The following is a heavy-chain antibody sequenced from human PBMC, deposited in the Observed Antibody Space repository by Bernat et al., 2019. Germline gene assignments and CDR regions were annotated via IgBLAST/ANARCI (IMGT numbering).Heavy chain of an antibody. CDR2: ISNDGSDK. V-gene: IGHV3-30*03. J-gene: IGHJ4*02. Sequence: QVQLVESGGGVVQPGRSLRLSCAASGIPFSSSGMHWVRQAPGKGLEWVAFISNDGSDKYYGDSVKGRFTISRDNSKNTMYLQMNSLRAEDTAVYYCEWDKGRNYFDQWGQGILVTVSS. CDR1: GIPFSSSG. CDR3: EWDKGRNYFDQ.